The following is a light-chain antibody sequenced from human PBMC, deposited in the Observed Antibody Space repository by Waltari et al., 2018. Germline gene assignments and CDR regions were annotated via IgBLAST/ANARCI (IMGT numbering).Light chain of an antibody. Sequence: IQMSQSPSSLSASVGDRVTITCRASQGISSYLNWYQQNPGKAPKLLIYYANSLASGVPARFSGSGSGTEFTLTISSLQPEDFATYYCQQGNSYPLTSGGGTKVEIK. CDR1: QGISSY. CDR2: YAN. V-gene: IGKV1-13*02. J-gene: IGKJ4*01. CDR3: QQGNSYPLT.